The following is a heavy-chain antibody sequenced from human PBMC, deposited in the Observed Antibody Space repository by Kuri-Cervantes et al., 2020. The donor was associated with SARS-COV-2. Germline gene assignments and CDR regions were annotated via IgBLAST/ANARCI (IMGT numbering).Heavy chain of an antibody. CDR3: ARGLLYYDFWSGHYTPHDAFDI. CDR2: IKQDGSEK. CDR1: GFTFSSYW. V-gene: IGHV3-7*01. D-gene: IGHD3-3*01. J-gene: IGHJ3*02. Sequence: GESLKISCAASGFTFSSYWMSWVRQAPGKGLEWVANIKQDGSEKYYVDSVKGRFTISRDNAKNSLYLQMNSLRAEDTAVYYCARGLLYYDFWSGHYTPHDAFDIWGQGTMVTVSS.